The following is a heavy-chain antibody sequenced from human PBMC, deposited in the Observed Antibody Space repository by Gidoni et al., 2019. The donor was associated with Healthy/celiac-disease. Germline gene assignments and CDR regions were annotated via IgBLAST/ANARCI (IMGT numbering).Heavy chain of an antibody. CDR2: IKSKTDGGTT. CDR1: GFNFSNAW. J-gene: IGHJ4*02. Sequence: EVQLVEAGGGLVQPGGSLRLSWAASGFNFSNAWMSWVRQAPGKGLEWVGRIKSKTDGGTTDYAAPVKGRFTISRDDSKNTLYLQMNSLKTEDTAVYYCTTRGAYYDYVWGSYRYSYFDYWGQGTLVTVSS. CDR3: TTRGAYYDYVWGSYRYSYFDY. D-gene: IGHD3-16*02. V-gene: IGHV3-15*01.